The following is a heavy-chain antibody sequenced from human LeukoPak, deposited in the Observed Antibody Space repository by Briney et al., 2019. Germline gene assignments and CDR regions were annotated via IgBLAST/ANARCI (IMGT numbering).Heavy chain of an antibody. CDR2: ISGSGGST. CDR1: GFTFSSYG. V-gene: IGHV3-23*01. Sequence: PGGSLRLSCAASGFTFSSYGMSWVRQAPGKGLEWVSAISGSGGSTYYADSVKGRFTISRDNSKNTLYLQMNSLRAEDTALYYCAKDRRPTYYSDSSGYYFRDAFDIWGQGTMVTVSS. D-gene: IGHD3-22*01. CDR3: AKDRRPTYYSDSSGYYFRDAFDI. J-gene: IGHJ3*02.